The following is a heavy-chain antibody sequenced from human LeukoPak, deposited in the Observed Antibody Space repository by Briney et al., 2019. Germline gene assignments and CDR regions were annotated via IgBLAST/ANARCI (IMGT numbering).Heavy chain of an antibody. CDR1: GYTLTSYY. J-gene: IGHJ4*02. V-gene: IGHV1-18*01. CDR2: ISAYNGNT. CDR3: ARGDAVAGVFDY. Sequence: ASVKVSCKASGYTLTSYYITWVRQAPGQGLEWMGCISAYNGNTNYAQKLQGRVTMTTDTSTSTAYMELRSLRSDDTAVYYCARGDAVAGVFDYWGQGTLVTVPS. D-gene: IGHD6-19*01.